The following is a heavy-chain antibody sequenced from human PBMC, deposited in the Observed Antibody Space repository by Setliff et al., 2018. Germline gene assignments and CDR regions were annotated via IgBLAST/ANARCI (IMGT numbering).Heavy chain of an antibody. Sequence: LRLSCTASGFSFSDAWMNWVRLVPGKGLEWVGRIKRRSDGATIDYAAPMKGRFTISREDSEDTLYLQMNSLKTEDTAVYFCARVFCRRSCLVESYMDVWGTGTTVTV. CDR2: IKRRSDGATI. D-gene: IGHD3-16*01. V-gene: IGHV3-15*07. CDR1: GFSFSDAW. J-gene: IGHJ6*03. CDR3: ARVFCRRSCLVESYMDV.